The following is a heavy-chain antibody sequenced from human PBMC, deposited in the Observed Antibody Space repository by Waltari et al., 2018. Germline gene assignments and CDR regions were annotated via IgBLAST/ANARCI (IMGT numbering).Heavy chain of an antibody. Sequence: EVQLVESGGGLVKPGDSLRLSCVASGFPFANAWINWVRQALGKGLEWVGRLKSKAEGGTTDYAAPVKGRFAISRDDSKDTAYLQMNSLKTEDTAMYFCTTEGGRTWPMYWGQGTLVTVSS. CDR1: GFPFANAW. D-gene: IGHD2-2*01. J-gene: IGHJ4*02. CDR2: LKSKAEGGTT. CDR3: TTEGGRTWPMY. V-gene: IGHV3-15*01.